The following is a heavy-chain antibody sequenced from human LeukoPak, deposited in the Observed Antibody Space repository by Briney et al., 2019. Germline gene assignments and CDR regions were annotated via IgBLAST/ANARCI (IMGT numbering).Heavy chain of an antibody. CDR3: ATKGNYGPFDY. Sequence: SETLSLTCTVSGGSISGYYWSWIREPAGKGLEWIGRIYTSGSTNYNPSLKSRVTMSVDTSKNQFSLKLSSVTAADTAVYYCATKGNYGPFDYWGQGTLVTVSS. D-gene: IGHD1-7*01. J-gene: IGHJ4*02. CDR2: IYTSGST. V-gene: IGHV4-4*07. CDR1: GGSISGYY.